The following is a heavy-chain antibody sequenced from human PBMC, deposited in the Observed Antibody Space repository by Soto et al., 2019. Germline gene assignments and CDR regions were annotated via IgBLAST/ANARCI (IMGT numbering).Heavy chain of an antibody. D-gene: IGHD3-10*01. CDR2: IYYTGTT. Sequence: QLQLQESGPGLVKPSDTLSLTCAVPGYSISSYNWWGWIRQPPGKGLEWIGYIYYTGTTYYNLSLKSRVTMSVDRAKDQFSLKLSSVTAADTAVYYCARTSGLKTGHLDYWGQGTLVTVSS. CDR1: GYSISSYNW. J-gene: IGHJ4*02. V-gene: IGHV4-28*01. CDR3: ARTSGLKTGHLDY.